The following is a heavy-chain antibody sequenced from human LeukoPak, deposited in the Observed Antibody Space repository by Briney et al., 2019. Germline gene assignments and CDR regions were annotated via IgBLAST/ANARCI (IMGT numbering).Heavy chain of an antibody. V-gene: IGHV3-21*01. J-gene: IGHJ3*02. CDR3: ARDRADDAFDI. Sequence: GGSLRLSCEASGFTFSSYSMNWVRQAPGKGLEWVSSISSSSSYIYYADSVKGRFTISRDNAKNSLYLQMNSLRAEDTAVYYCARDRADDAFDIWGQGTMVTVSS. CDR2: ISSSSSYI. CDR1: GFTFSSYS.